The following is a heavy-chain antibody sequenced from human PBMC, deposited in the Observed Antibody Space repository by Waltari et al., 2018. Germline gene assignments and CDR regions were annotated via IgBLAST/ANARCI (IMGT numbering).Heavy chain of an antibody. CDR2: IWYDGSNK. J-gene: IGHJ6*03. CDR3: AKKGMSSGYHSRYYYYMDV. D-gene: IGHD3-22*01. Sequence: QVQLVESGGGVVQPGRSLRLSCAASGFTFSSYGMHWVRPAPGKGLEWVAVIWYDGSNKYYADSVKGRFTISRDNSKNTLYLQMNSLRAEDTAMYYCAKKGMSSGYHSRYYYYMDVWGKGTTVTVSS. CDR1: GFTFSSYG. V-gene: IGHV3-30*18.